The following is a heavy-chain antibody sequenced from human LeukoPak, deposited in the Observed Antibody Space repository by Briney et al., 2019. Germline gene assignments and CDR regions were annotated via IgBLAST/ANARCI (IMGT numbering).Heavy chain of an antibody. V-gene: IGHV3-48*01. J-gene: IGHJ4*02. Sequence: GGSLRLSCAASGFTFSRDSMNWVRQAPGKGLEWISYISRDSSIIYYADSVRGRFTISRDNAKNSLYLQMNSLRAEDTAVYYCVRDNPRCCGVVPANIDDYWGQGTLVTVSS. CDR2: ISRDSSII. CDR3: VRDNPRCCGVVPANIDDY. D-gene: IGHD2-15*01. CDR1: GFTFSRDS.